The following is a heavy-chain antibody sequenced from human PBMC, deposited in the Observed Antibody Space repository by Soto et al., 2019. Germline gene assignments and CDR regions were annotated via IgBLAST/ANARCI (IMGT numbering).Heavy chain of an antibody. CDR1: GYTFTSYG. CDR3: AGDRYDNTYYYYVGADY. V-gene: IGHV1-18*01. Sequence: QVQLVQSGAEVKKPGASVKVSCKASGYTFTSYGFSWVRQAPGQGLEWLGCISGPNGNTDYTQTFQGRVTMTTDTSTSTAYMELRSLRSDDTAVDYCAGDRYDNTYYYYVGADYRGQGTLVTVSS. D-gene: IGHD3-22*01. J-gene: IGHJ4*02. CDR2: ISGPNGNT.